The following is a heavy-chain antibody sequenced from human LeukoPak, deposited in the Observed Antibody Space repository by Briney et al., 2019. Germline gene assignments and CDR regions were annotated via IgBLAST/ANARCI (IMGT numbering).Heavy chain of an antibody. V-gene: IGHV1-18*01. CDR2: ISAQHGQT. Sequence: ASVKVSCKTSGYSENFYGITWVRQVAGQGLEWMGWISAQHGQTEYAPNSQDRVTMTTDTYTNTAYMELRSLRSDDTAVYYCAKDSRTVYDSSWLFYFDWWGQGTLVTVSS. CDR1: GYSENFYG. D-gene: IGHD6-13*01. CDR3: AKDSRTVYDSSWLFYFDW. J-gene: IGHJ4*02.